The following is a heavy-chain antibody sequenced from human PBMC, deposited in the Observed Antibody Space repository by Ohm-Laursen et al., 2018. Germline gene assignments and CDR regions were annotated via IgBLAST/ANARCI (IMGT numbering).Heavy chain of an antibody. CDR3: AKGTTDVDY. Sequence: SLRLSCAAPGFTFSISGMTWVRQAPGKGLEWVSGISVSGSSTDYADSVKGRFTISRDNSKNTLYLQMSSLRAKDTAVYYCAKGTTDVDYWGQGTLVTVSS. CDR1: GFTFSISG. CDR2: ISVSGSST. J-gene: IGHJ4*02. D-gene: IGHD1-1*01. V-gene: IGHV3-23*01.